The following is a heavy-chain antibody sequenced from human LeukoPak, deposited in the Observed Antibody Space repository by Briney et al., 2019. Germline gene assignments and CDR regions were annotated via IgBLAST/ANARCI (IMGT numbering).Heavy chain of an antibody. CDR1: GFTFSSHW. CDR3: ATLVATTQFDY. CDR2: IKQDGSEK. V-gene: IGHV3-7*01. D-gene: IGHD5-12*01. Sequence: GGSLILSCAASGFTFSSHWMSWVRQAPGKGLEWVANIKQDGSEKYYVDSVKGRFTISRDNAKNSLYLQMNSLRAEDTDVYYCATLVATTQFDYWGQGTLVTVSS. J-gene: IGHJ4*02.